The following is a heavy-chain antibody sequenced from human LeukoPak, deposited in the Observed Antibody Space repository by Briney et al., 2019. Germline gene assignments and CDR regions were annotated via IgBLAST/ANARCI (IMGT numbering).Heavy chain of an antibody. D-gene: IGHD3-22*01. CDR2: INHSGTS. CDR3: ASNGPLRSDTSRYYFDS. J-gene: IGHJ4*02. Sequence: PSETLSLTCSVYGGSFSDYYWSSVPQSPGKVLEWIGEINHSGTSNYNPSRKSRLTIAVDTPKNQFSLSLSSLTAADTAVYYCASNGPLRSDTSRYYFDSWGQGTLVTVSS. CDR1: GGSFSDYY. V-gene: IGHV4-34*01.